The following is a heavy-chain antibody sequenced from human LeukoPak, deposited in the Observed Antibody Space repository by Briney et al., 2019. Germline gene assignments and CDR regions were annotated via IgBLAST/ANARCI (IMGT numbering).Heavy chain of an antibody. CDR1: GYTFTSYG. J-gene: IGHJ4*02. CDR3: ARFPRGWDPDY. D-gene: IGHD6-19*01. V-gene: IGHV1-8*02. Sequence: ASVKVSCKASGYTFTSYGISWVRQAPGQGLEWMGWMNPNSGDTGYAQKFQGRVTMTRNTSISTVYMEVSSLRSEDTAVYYCARFPRGWDPDYWGQGTLVTVSS. CDR2: MNPNSGDT.